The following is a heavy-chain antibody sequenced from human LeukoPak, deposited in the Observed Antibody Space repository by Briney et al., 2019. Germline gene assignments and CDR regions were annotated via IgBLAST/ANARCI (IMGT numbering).Heavy chain of an antibody. V-gene: IGHV4-34*01. CDR3: ARGRGFDY. CDR2: INHSGST. J-gene: IGHJ4*02. CDR1: GGSFSGYY. Sequence: SETLSLTCAVYGGSFSGYYWSWIRQPPGKGLEWIGEINHSGSTDYNPSLKSRVTISVDTSKNQFSLKLSSVTAADTAVYYCARGRGFDYWGQGTLVTVSS. D-gene: IGHD3-10*01.